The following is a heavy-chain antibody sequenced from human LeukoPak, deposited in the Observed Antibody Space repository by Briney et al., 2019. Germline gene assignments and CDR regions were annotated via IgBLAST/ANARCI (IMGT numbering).Heavy chain of an antibody. Sequence: ASVKVSCKASGYTFTSYDINWVRHAPGQGLEWMGWMNPNSGNTGYAQKFQGRVTMTRNTSISTAYMELSSLRSEDTAVYYCARRRINRPGALNWFDPWGQGTLVTVSS. D-gene: IGHD2/OR15-2a*01. CDR3: ARRRINRPGALNWFDP. J-gene: IGHJ5*02. V-gene: IGHV1-8*01. CDR2: MNPNSGNT. CDR1: GYTFTSYD.